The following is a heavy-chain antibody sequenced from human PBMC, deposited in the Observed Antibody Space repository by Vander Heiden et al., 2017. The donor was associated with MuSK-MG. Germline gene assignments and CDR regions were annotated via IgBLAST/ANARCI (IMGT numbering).Heavy chain of an antibody. CDR2: ISSSSSYI. Sequence: EVQLVESGGGLVKPGGSLRLSCAASGFTFSSYSMNWVRQAPGKGLEWVSSISSSSSYIYYADSVKGRFTISRDNAKNSLYLQMKSMSADDTAVYYCGRYRTGGTPSFDYRCHGTMVAVYS. J-gene: IGHJ4*01. CDR3: GRYRTGGTPSFDY. CDR1: GFTFSSYS. D-gene: IGHD1-1*01. V-gene: IGHV3-21*01.